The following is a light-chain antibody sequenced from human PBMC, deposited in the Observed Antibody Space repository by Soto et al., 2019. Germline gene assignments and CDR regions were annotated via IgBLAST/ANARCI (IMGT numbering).Light chain of an antibody. Sequence: QRVLTQPASGSGSPGQSITISCTGNSSHVGGYNYVSWYQQHPGKAPKLMIYDVSNRPSGVSNRFSGSKSGNTASLTISGLQAEDEADYYCSSYTSSSTRVFGTGTKVTVL. J-gene: IGLJ1*01. CDR2: DVS. V-gene: IGLV2-14*01. CDR1: SSHVGGYNY. CDR3: SSYTSSSTRV.